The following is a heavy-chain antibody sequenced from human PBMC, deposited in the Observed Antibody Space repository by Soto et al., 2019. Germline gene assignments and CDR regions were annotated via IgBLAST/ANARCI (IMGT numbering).Heavy chain of an antibody. Sequence: QVQLVESGGGVVQPGRSLRLSCAASGFTFNNYGMHWVRQAPGKGLEWLAVIWNDGSNSSYANSVKGRFTISRDNFKNTPYPQMSSLRAEDTAVDYWARRPIPPPTRRAAKGRGGKDVWGQGTTVTVSS. CDR3: ARRPIPPPTRRAAKGRGGKDV. J-gene: IGHJ6*02. V-gene: IGHV3-33*01. CDR2: IWNDGSNS. CDR1: GFTFNNYG. D-gene: IGHD6-13*01.